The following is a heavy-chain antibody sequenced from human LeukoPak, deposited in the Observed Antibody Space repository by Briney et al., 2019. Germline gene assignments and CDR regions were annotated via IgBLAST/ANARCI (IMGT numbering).Heavy chain of an antibody. D-gene: IGHD6-13*01. CDR2: ISGSGGST. V-gene: IGHV3-23*01. J-gene: IGHJ4*02. Sequence: GGSLRLSCAASGFTFSRYTMSWVRQAPGKGLEWVSAISGSGGSTYYADSVKGRFTISRDNSKNTLYLQMNSLRAEDTAVYYCAKGAHYSSSWYGDYWGQGTLVTVSS. CDR3: AKGAHYSSSWYGDY. CDR1: GFTFSRYT.